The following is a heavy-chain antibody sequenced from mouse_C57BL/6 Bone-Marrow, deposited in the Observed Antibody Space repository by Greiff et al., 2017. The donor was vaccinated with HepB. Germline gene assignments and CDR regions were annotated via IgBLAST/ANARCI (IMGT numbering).Heavy chain of an antibody. Sequence: DVKLQESGPGLVKPSQSLSLTCSVTGYSITSGYYWNWIRQFPGNKLEWMGYISYDGSNNYNPSLKNRISITRDTSKNQFFLKLNSVTTEDTATYYCARGDYDWGRVYYYAMDYWGQGTSVTVSS. V-gene: IGHV3-6*01. CDR1: GYSITSGYY. CDR3: ARGDYDWGRVYYYAMDY. J-gene: IGHJ4*01. CDR2: ISYDGSN. D-gene: IGHD2-4*01.